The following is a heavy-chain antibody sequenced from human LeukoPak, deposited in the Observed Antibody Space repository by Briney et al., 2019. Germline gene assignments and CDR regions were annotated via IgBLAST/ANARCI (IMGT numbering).Heavy chain of an antibody. CDR2: ISGSGGNT. D-gene: IGHD6-19*01. Sequence: PGGSLRLSCAASRFTFSSYAMSWVRQAPGKGLEWVSAISGSGGNTYYADSVKGRFTISRDNSKNTLYLQMNSLRAEDTAVYYCAKELSSGWYWSFDYWGQGTLVTVSS. J-gene: IGHJ4*02. V-gene: IGHV3-23*01. CDR1: RFTFSSYA. CDR3: AKELSSGWYWSFDY.